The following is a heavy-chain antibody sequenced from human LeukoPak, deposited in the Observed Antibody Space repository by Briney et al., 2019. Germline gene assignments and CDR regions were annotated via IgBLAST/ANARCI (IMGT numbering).Heavy chain of an antibody. J-gene: IGHJ3*02. CDR3: AREAPGIVVGGDEDAFDI. D-gene: IGHD2-15*01. Sequence: ASVKVSCKASGYTLTGYYMHWVRQAPGQGLEWMGWINPNSGGTNYAQKFQGRVTMTRDTSISTAYMELSRLRSDDTAVYYCAREAPGIVVGGDEDAFDIWGQGTMVTVSS. V-gene: IGHV1-2*02. CDR2: INPNSGGT. CDR1: GYTLTGYY.